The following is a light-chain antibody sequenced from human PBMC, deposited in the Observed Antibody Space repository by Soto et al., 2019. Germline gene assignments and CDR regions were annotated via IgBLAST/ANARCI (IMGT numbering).Light chain of an antibody. J-gene: IGKJ1*01. CDR1: QGIGDT. Sequence: EVVMTQSPATLSVSPGEGVTLSCRASQGIGDTLAWYQHKPGQTPRLLIYDTSTRATGVPTRFSGSGSGTDFTLTISRLQSEDFAIYYCQPFNSWPPWTFGQGTKVDIK. CDR3: QPFNSWPPWT. V-gene: IGKV3-15*01. CDR2: DTS.